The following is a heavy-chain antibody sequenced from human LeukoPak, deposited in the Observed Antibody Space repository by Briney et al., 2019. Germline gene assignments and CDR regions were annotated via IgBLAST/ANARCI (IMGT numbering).Heavy chain of an antibody. CDR2: MCGTAGCT. J-gene: IGHJ5*01. CDR3: AKDRPNFHENSGHYYRRDGDS. D-gene: IGHD3-22*01. Sequence: SGGSLRLSCQASGFTFYMYAMSWVRQAPGKGLEWVASMCGTAGCTFYPDPVKGRFTISRDNSKNVLYLRMNSLTAEDTAIYYCAKDRPNFHENSGHYYRRDGDSWGQGTLVTVSS. V-gene: IGHV3-23*01. CDR1: GFTFYMYA.